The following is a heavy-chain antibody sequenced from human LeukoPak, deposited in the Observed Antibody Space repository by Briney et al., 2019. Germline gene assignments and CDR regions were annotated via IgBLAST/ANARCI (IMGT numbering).Heavy chain of an antibody. CDR1: GGSISSYY. CDR3: ARGRISYYDWYMDV. D-gene: IGHD3-3*01. CDR2: IYYSGST. V-gene: IGHV4-59*12. Sequence: PSETLSLTCTVSGGSISSYYWSWIRQPPGKGLEWIGYIYYSGSTNYNPSLKSRVTISVDTSKNQFSLKLSSVTAADTAVYYCARGRISYYDWYMDVWGKGTTVTVSS. J-gene: IGHJ6*03.